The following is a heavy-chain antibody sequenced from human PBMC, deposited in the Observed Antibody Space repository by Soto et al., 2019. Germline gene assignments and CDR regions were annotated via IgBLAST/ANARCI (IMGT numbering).Heavy chain of an antibody. CDR3: ARDPCGSDCYSGLDY. D-gene: IGHD2-21*02. J-gene: IGHJ4*02. CDR1: GGSITGDSYY. CDR2: ISYSGST. Sequence: PSETLSLTCNVSGGSITGDSYYWTWIRQPPGKGLEWLGYISYSGSTNYNPSLKSRVTISVDTSRKQFFLRLTSVTAADTAIYYCARDPCGSDCYSGLDYWGQGSLVTV. V-gene: IGHV4-61*01.